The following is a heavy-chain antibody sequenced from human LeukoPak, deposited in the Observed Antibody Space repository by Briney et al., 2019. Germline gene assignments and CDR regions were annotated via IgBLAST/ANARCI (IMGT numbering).Heavy chain of an antibody. CDR1: GGSFCGYY. CDR3: ARNGGTLAAKTSFDY. J-gene: IGHJ4*02. CDR2: INHSGST. Sequence: PSETLSLTCAVYGGSFCGYYWSWIRQPPGKGLEWIGEINHSGSTNYNPSLKSRVTISVDTSKNQFSLKLSSVTAADTAVYYCARNGGTLAAKTSFDYWGQGTLVTVSS. V-gene: IGHV4-34*01. D-gene: IGHD6-19*01.